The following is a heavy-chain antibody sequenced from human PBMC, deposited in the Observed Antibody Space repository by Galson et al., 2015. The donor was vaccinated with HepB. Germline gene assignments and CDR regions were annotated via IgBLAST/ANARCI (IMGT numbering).Heavy chain of an antibody. CDR1: GASVRSYY. CDR2: FHYSGST. V-gene: IGHV4-59*02. D-gene: IGHD6-13*01. J-gene: IGHJ6*03. Sequence: TLSLTCTVSGASVRSYYWTWIRQPPGKGLESIGYFHYSGSTKYNPSLKSRVTMSVDTSKMQFSLTLTTVTAADTAVYFCARLAQTAAAWQELYFYMDVWGKGTTVTVSS. CDR3: ARLAQTAAAWQELYFYMDV.